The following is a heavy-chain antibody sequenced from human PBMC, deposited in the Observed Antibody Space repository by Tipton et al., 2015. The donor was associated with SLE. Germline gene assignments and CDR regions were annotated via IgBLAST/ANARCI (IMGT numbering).Heavy chain of an antibody. CDR3: ARAYSGSLGAFDI. J-gene: IGHJ3*02. D-gene: IGHD1-26*01. Sequence: LRLSCTVSGGSISSSCYYRCGLRQTAGTGLEWIGHIYTSGSTNYNPSLKSRVTITVDTSKNKFSPKLHSVTAADTAVYYCARAYSGSLGAFDIWGQGTMVTVAS. CDR2: IYTSGST. V-gene: IGHV4-61*09. CDR1: GGSISSSCYY.